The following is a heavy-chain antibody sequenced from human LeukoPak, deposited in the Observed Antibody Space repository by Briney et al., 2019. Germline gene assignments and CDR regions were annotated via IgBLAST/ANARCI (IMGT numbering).Heavy chain of an antibody. D-gene: IGHD4-17*01. V-gene: IGHV1-69*01. Sequence: SVKVSCKASGGTFSSYAISWVRQAPGQGLEWMGGIIPIFGTANYAQKFQGRVTITADESTSTAYMELSSLRSENTAVYYCARRRGPDYGDYYFDYWGQGTLVTVSS. J-gene: IGHJ4*02. CDR3: ARRRGPDYGDYYFDY. CDR2: IIPIFGTA. CDR1: GGTFSSYA.